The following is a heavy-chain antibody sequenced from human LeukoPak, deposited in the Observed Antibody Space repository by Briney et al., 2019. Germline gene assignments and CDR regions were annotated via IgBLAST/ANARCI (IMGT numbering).Heavy chain of an antibody. V-gene: IGHV3-30*18. Sequence: PGRSLRLSCAASGFTFSSYGMHWVRQAPGKGLEWVAVISYDGSNKYYADSVKGRFTISRDNSKNTLYLQMNSLRAEDTAVYYCAKDRFITMVRGAVDYWGQGTLVTVSS. CDR1: GFTFSSYG. J-gene: IGHJ4*02. CDR3: AKDRFITMVRGAVDY. D-gene: IGHD3-10*01. CDR2: ISYDGSNK.